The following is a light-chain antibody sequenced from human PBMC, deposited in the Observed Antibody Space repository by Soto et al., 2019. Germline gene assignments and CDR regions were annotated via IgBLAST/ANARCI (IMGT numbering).Light chain of an antibody. Sequence: DIQMTQSPSTLSASVVDRVTITCLASQSVSGWLAWYQQKPGEAPKLLIYDASALPRGVPSRFSGSGSGTKFTLTIASLQPDDFATYYCQKYETFSGTFGPGTKVDIK. J-gene: IGKJ1*01. CDR1: QSVSGW. V-gene: IGKV1-5*01. CDR2: DAS. CDR3: QKYETFSGT.